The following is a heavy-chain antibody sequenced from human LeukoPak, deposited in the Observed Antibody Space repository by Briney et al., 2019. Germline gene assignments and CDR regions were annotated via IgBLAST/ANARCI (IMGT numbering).Heavy chain of an antibody. D-gene: IGHD5-24*01. CDR3: ASPPITQAVTQYFQH. CDR2: IIPIFGTA. Sequence: SVKVSCKASGGTFSSYAISWVRQAPGQGLEWMGGIIPIFGTANSAQKSQGRVTITADESTSTADMELSSLRSEDTAVYYCASPPITQAVTQYFQHWGQGTLVTVPS. J-gene: IGHJ1*01. V-gene: IGHV1-69*13. CDR1: GGTFSSYA.